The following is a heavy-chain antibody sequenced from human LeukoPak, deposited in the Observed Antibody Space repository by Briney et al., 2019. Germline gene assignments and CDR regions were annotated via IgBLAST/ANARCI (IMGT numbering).Heavy chain of an antibody. CDR3: ARETCTTGYTYSYYYYMDV. CDR2: INQDGSEK. V-gene: IGHV3-7*01. Sequence: PGGSLTLSCAASGFTLSTYWMSWVRQAPGKGLEWVANINQDGSEKYYVDSVKGRFTISRDNAKNSVYLQMNSLRAEDTALYYCARETCTTGYTYSYYYYMDVWGKGTTVTVSS. D-gene: IGHD2-2*01. CDR1: GFTLSTYW. J-gene: IGHJ6*03.